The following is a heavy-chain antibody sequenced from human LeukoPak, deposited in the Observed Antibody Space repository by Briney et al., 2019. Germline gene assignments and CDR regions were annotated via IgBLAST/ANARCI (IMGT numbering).Heavy chain of an antibody. J-gene: IGHJ4*02. Sequence: PGGSLRLSCAASGFTFSSYAMHWVRQAPGKGLEWVAFIWYDGSNKDYTDSVKGRFTISRDNAKNRLHLQMNSLRAEDTAVYYCARGVPARRFDYWGQGTLVTVSS. V-gene: IGHV3-33*01. CDR1: GFTFSSYA. CDR2: IWYDGSNK. CDR3: ARGVPARRFDY.